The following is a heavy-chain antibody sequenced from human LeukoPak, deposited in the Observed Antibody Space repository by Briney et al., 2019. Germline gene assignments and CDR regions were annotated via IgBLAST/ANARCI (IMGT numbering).Heavy chain of an antibody. V-gene: IGHV3-23*01. D-gene: IGHD3-22*01. Sequence: QSGGSLRLSCAASGFTFGSYWMSWVRQAPGKGLEWVSAISGSGGSTYYADSVKGRFTISRDNSKNTLYLQMNSLRAEDTAVYYCAKGLFTMIVVPSIGYWGQGTLVTVSS. J-gene: IGHJ4*02. CDR1: GFTFGSYW. CDR3: AKGLFTMIVVPSIGY. CDR2: ISGSGGST.